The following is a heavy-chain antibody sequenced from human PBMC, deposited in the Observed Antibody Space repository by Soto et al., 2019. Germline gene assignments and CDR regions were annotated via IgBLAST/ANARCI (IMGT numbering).Heavy chain of an antibody. V-gene: IGHV4-30-4*01. Sequence: QVQLQESGPGLVKPSQTLSLTCTVSGGSISSGDYYWSWIRQPPGKGLEWIGYIYYSGSTYYNPSRKSRVTISVDTSKNQFSLKMSSVTAADTAVYYCARCYGGNWGSCAFDIWGQGTMVTVSS. CDR1: GGSISSGDYY. D-gene: IGHD7-27*01. CDR3: ARCYGGNWGSCAFDI. CDR2: IYYSGST. J-gene: IGHJ3*02.